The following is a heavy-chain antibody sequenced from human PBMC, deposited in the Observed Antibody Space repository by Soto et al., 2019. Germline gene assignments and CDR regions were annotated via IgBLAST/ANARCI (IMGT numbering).Heavy chain of an antibody. J-gene: IGHJ6*02. CDR2: IYYSGST. CDR1: GGSIRSSSYY. Sequence: LSLTCTVSGGSIRSSSYYWGWIRQPPGKGLEWIESIYYSGSTYYNPSLKNRVTISVDTSKNQFSLKLSSVTAADTAVYYCARDSSGWPDIRGVWDYYYYGMDVWGQGTTVTVSS. CDR3: ARDSSGWPDIRGVWDYYYYGMDV. V-gene: IGHV4-39*02. D-gene: IGHD6-19*01.